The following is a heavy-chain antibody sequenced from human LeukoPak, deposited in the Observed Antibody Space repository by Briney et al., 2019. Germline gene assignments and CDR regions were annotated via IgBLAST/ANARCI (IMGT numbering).Heavy chain of an antibody. J-gene: IGHJ4*02. CDR3: ARGGDRHADFDY. CDR2: IYSGGST. Sequence: GGSLRLSCAASGFTFSSYAMSWVRQAPGKGLEWVSVIYSGGSTYYADSVKGRFTISRDNSKNTLYLQMNSLRAEDTAVYYCARGGDRHADFDYWGQGTLVTVSS. V-gene: IGHV3-53*01. D-gene: IGHD2-21*02. CDR1: GFTFSSYA.